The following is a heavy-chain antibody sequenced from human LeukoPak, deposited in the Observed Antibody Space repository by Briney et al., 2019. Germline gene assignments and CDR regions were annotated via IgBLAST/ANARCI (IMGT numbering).Heavy chain of an antibody. CDR1: GGTFSSYA. J-gene: IGHJ2*01. CDR2: INAGNGNT. Sequence: GASVKVSCKASGGTFSSYAISWVRQAPGQGLEWMGWINAGNGNTKYSQKFQGRVTITRDTSASTAYMELSSLRSEDTAVYYCARVLAARLSYWYFDLWGRGTLVTVSS. CDR3: ARVLAARLSYWYFDL. V-gene: IGHV1-3*01. D-gene: IGHD6-6*01.